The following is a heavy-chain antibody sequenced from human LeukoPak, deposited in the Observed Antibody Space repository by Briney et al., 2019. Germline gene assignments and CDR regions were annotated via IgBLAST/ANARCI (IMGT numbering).Heavy chain of an antibody. CDR2: INHSGST. D-gene: IGHD1-26*01. CDR1: GGSFSGYY. J-gene: IGHJ4*02. Sequence: SETLSLTCAVYGGSFSGYYWSWIRQPPGKGLEWIGEINHSGSTNYNPSLKSRVTISVDTSKNQFSLKLNSVTAADTAVYYCAGRGSGSYYYFDYWSQGTLVTVSS. CDR3: AGRGSGSYYYFDY. V-gene: IGHV4-34*01.